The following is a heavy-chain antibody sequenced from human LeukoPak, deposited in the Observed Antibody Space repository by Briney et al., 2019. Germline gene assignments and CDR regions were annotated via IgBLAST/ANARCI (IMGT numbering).Heavy chain of an antibody. D-gene: IGHD6-6*01. CDR3: AREYSSSSLWFDP. CDR1: GGSISGYY. J-gene: IGHJ5*02. CDR2: IYTSGST. Sequence: PSETLSLTCTVSGGSISGYYWSWLRQPAGKGLEWVGRIYTSGSTNYNPSLKSRVTISIDTSKNQFSLKLSSVTAADMALYYCAREYSSSSLWFDPWGQGTLVTVSS. V-gene: IGHV4-4*07.